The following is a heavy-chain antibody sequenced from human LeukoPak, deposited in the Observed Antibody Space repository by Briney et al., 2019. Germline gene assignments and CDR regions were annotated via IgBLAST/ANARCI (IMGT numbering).Heavy chain of an antibody. V-gene: IGHV3-15*01. J-gene: IGHJ6*04. Sequence: GGSLRLSCAASGFTFSNAWMSWVRQAPGKGLEWVGRIKSKTDGGTTDYAAPVKGRFTISRDDSKNTLYLQMNSLKTEDTAVYYCTTMCQSDGGSCYKGDVWGKGTTVTVSS. CDR2: IKSKTDGGTT. D-gene: IGHD2-15*01. CDR3: TTMCQSDGGSCYKGDV. CDR1: GFTFSNAW.